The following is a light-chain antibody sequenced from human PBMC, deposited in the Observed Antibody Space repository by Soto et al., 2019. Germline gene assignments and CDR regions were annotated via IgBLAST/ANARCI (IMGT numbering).Light chain of an antibody. CDR1: SSNIGAGYD. Sequence: QSALTQPPSVSGAPGQRVTISCTGSSSNIGAGYDVNWYQQLPGTAPKLLIYGNNNRPSGVPDRFSGSKSGTSASLAITGLQAEDEADYYCQSYDSSLSGYVFGTGTKLTVL. CDR3: QSYDSSLSGYV. J-gene: IGLJ1*01. CDR2: GNN. V-gene: IGLV1-40*01.